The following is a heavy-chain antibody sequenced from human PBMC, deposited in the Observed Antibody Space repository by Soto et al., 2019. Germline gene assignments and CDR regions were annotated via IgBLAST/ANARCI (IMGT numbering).Heavy chain of an antibody. J-gene: IGHJ4*02. D-gene: IGHD3-16*01. Sequence: SETLSLTCAVYGGSFSGYYWSWIRQPPGKGLEWIGEINHSGSTNYNPSLKSRVTISVDTSKNQFSLKLSSVTAADTAVYYCVRYTTSSRLANDHWGLGTLVTVSS. CDR3: VRYTTSSRLANDH. CDR2: INHSGST. V-gene: IGHV4-34*01. CDR1: GGSFSGYY.